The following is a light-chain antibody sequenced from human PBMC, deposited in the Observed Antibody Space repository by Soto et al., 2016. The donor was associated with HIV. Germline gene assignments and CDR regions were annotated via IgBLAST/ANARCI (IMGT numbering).Light chain of an antibody. CDR3: QAWDSSLVV. V-gene: IGLV3-21*01. CDR1: NVGSKS. CDR2: DDS. Sequence: SYELTQPPSLSVAPRKTARITCGGNNVGSKSVQWYQQKPGQAPILVLYDDSDRPSGIPERFSGSNSGNTATLTISGTQAMDEADYYCQAWDSSLVVFGGGTKLTVL. J-gene: IGLJ2*01.